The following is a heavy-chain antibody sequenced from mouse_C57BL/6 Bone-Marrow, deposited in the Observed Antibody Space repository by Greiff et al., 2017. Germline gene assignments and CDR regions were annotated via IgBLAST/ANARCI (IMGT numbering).Heavy chain of an antibody. CDR1: GSPFSSIA. V-gene: IGHV5-4*03. J-gene: IGHJ2*01. CDR3: ARGRDY. Sequence: EVKLVESGGGLLNLGGPLKSSCAALGSPFSSIAMSGVPQPPEKRLEGGATISDGGSYTYYPDNVKGRFTISRDNAKNNLYLQMSHLKSEDTAMYYCARGRDYWGQGTTLTVSS. CDR2: ISDGGSYT.